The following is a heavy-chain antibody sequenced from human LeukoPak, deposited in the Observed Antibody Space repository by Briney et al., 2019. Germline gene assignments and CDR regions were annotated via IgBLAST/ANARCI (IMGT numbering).Heavy chain of an antibody. Sequence: GGSLRLSCAASGFTFSSYSMNWVRQAPGKGLEWVSYISSSSSTIYYADSVKGRLTISRDNAKNSLYLQMNSLRAEDTAVNYCAREVPYYYDSSGPPGWFDPWGQGTLVTVSS. CDR1: GFTFSSYS. CDR2: ISSSSSTI. V-gene: IGHV3-48*04. D-gene: IGHD3-22*01. CDR3: AREVPYYYDSSGPPGWFDP. J-gene: IGHJ5*02.